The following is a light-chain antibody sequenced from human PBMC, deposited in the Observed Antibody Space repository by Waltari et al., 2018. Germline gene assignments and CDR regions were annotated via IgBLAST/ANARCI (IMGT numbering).Light chain of an antibody. CDR2: DVT. CDR3: YSYTGHYTPYV. J-gene: IGLJ1*01. V-gene: IGLV2-11*01. CDR1: SSDVGRYNY. Sequence: QSALTQPRSVSGSPGQSVTISCTGTSSDVGRYNYVSWYQQHPGKAPKLMIYDVTKRPSGVPDRFSGSRSGNPTSLTISVLQAEEEADYYCYSYTGHYTPYVFGTGTKVTVL.